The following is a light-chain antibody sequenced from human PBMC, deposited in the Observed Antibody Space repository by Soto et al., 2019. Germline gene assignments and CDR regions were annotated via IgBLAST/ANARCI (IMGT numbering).Light chain of an antibody. CDR3: QSYDSSNVV. Sequence: NFLLTQPHSVSESPGKTVTISCTRSSGSIASNYVQWYQQRPGSSPTTVIYEDNQRHSGVPDGFSGSIDSSSNSASLTISGLKTEDEADYYCQSYDSSNVVFGGGTKLTVL. V-gene: IGLV6-57*01. CDR1: SGSIASNY. CDR2: EDN. J-gene: IGLJ2*01.